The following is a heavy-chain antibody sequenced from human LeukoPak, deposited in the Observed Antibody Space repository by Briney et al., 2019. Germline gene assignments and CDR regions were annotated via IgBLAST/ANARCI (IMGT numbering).Heavy chain of an antibody. CDR2: IRYDGSNK. J-gene: IGHJ4*02. CDR1: GFTFSSYA. V-gene: IGHV3-30*02. Sequence: GGSLRLSCAASGFTFSSYAMHWVRQAPGKGLEWVAFIRYDGSNKYYADSVKGRFTISRDNSKNTLYLQMNSLRAEDTAVYYCAKEDYYGSGSYSDYWGQGTLVTVSS. D-gene: IGHD3-10*01. CDR3: AKEDYYGSGSYSDY.